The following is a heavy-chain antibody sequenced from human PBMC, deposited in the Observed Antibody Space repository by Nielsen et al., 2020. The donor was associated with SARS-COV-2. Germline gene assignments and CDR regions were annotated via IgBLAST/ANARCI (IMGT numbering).Heavy chain of an antibody. D-gene: IGHD3-3*01. J-gene: IGHJ6*02. V-gene: IGHV1-8*01. CDR2: MNPNSGNT. CDR3: SRGVITIFGVVINNYYYGMDV. Sequence: ASLKVSCKASGYTFTSYDINWVRQATGHRLEWMGWMNPNSGNTGYAQKFQRRVTMTRNTSISTAYMELSSLRSEDTAVYYCSRGVITIFGVVINNYYYGMDVWGQGTTVTVSS. CDR1: GYTFTSYD.